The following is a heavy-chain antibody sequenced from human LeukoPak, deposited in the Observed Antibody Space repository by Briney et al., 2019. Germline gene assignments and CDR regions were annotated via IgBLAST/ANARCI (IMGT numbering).Heavy chain of an antibody. J-gene: IGHJ4*02. CDR3: AKDRRNTVPTISDY. CDR2: ISGSGGST. CDR1: GFTFSSYA. D-gene: IGHD5-12*01. V-gene: IGHV3-23*01. Sequence: GGSLRPSCAASGFTFSSYAMNWVRQAPGKGLEWFSAISGSGGSTYYADSVKGRFTISRDNSENTLYLRMNSLRAEDTAVYYCAKDRRNTVPTISDYWGQGTLVTVSS.